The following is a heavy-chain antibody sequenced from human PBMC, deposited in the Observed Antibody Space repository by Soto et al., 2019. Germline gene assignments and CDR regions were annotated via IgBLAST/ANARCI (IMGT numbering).Heavy chain of an antibody. V-gene: IGHV3-30*18. CDR1: GFTFSSHG. J-gene: IGHJ4*02. CDR2: ITYDGHNK. Sequence: QVQLVESGGGVVQPGRSLRLSCAGSGFTFSSHGMHWARQAPGKGLEWVAVITYDGHNKDYADSVKGRFTISRDNSKNTLYLQMNSLRAEDTAFYYCAKDAGGSGWYFDSWGQGILVTVSS. CDR3: AKDAGGSGWYFDS. D-gene: IGHD6-19*01.